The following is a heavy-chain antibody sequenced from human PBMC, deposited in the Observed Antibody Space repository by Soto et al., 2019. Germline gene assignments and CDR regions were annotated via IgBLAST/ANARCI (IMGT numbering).Heavy chain of an antibody. CDR3: ARGRYCLTGRCFPNWFDS. V-gene: IGHV4-30-4*01. J-gene: IGHJ5*01. Sequence: QVHLLESGPGLVKPSQTLSLTCSVSGDSISTVDYFWAWIRQPPGQALEYIGYIYKSTTTYYNPSFQSRVAISLDTSRSQFSLNVTSVTAADTAVYFCARGRYCLTGRCFPNWFDSWGQGTLVNVSS. D-gene: IGHD2-15*01. CDR2: IYKSTTT. CDR1: GDSISTVDYF.